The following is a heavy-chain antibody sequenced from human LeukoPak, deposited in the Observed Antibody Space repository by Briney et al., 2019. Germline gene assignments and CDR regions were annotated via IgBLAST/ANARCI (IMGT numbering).Heavy chain of an antibody. CDR2: ISSSSSYI. J-gene: IGHJ4*02. CDR1: GFTFSSFA. D-gene: IGHD6-19*01. CDR3: ARGSDIAVAGRGFDY. Sequence: GGSLRLSCAASGFTFSSFAMSWVRQAPGKGLEWVSSISSSSSYIYYADSVKGRFTISRDNAKNSLYLQMNSLRAEDTAVYYCARGSDIAVAGRGFDYWGQGTLVTVSS. V-gene: IGHV3-21*01.